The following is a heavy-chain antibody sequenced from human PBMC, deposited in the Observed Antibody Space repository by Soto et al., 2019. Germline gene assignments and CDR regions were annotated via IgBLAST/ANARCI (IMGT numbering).Heavy chain of an antibody. CDR3: ARGYYDFWSGYYTGIFDY. Sequence: SETLSLTCTVSGGSISSYYWSWIRQPPGKGLEWIGYIYSSGSTNYNPSLKSRVTISVDTSKNQFSLKLSSVTAADTAVYYCARGYYDFWSGYYTGIFDYWGQGTLVTVSS. D-gene: IGHD3-3*01. J-gene: IGHJ4*02. CDR2: IYSSGST. V-gene: IGHV4-59*01. CDR1: GGSISSYY.